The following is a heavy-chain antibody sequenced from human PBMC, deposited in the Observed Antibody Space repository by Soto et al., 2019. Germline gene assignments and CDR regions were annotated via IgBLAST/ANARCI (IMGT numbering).Heavy chain of an antibody. CDR2: THYSGDT. J-gene: IGHJ4*02. D-gene: IGHD3-3*02. CDR3: ARGHSQVSPVFDY. V-gene: IGHV4-31*03. CDR1: AGPVVNGDDY. Sequence: TLSLTGRVSAGPVVNGDDYWILISLEPGNCLEWIGYTHYSGDTSYNPSLRSRVTISTDTSKTQFSLRLRSVTSADTAVYYCARGHSQVSPVFDYWGQGMLVTVSS.